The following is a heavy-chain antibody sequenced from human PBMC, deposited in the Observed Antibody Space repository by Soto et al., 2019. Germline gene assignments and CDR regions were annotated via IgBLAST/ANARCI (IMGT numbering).Heavy chain of an antibody. J-gene: IGHJ3*01. CDR2: IYYSGTT. CDR3: ARDKGASGGEFDV. Sequence: QVQLQESGPGLVKPSETLSLTCTVSGGSISSYYWSWIRQPPGKGLEWIGYIYYSGTTNYNPSLKSRVTMSVDTSKNQFSLKLSSVTAADTAVYYCARDKGASGGEFDVWGQGTQVTVSS. D-gene: IGHD2-15*01. V-gene: IGHV4-59*01. CDR1: GGSISSYY.